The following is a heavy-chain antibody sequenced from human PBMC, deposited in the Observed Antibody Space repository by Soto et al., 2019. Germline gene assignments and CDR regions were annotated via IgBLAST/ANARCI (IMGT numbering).Heavy chain of an antibody. CDR1: GFSFSSYA. CDR2: ISGSGGST. Sequence: PGGSLRLSCAASGFSFSSYAMSWFRQAPGKGLGWVSAISGSGGSTYYADSVKGRFTISRDNSKNTLYLQMNSLRAEDTAVYYCAKDPSGDYYGSGSDPPFDYWGQGTLVTVSS. V-gene: IGHV3-23*01. J-gene: IGHJ4*02. CDR3: AKDPSGDYYGSGSDPPFDY. D-gene: IGHD3-10*01.